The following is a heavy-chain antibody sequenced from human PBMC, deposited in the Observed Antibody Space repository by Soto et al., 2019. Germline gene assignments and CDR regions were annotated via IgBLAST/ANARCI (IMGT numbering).Heavy chain of an antibody. CDR1: GGSISGFF. CDR3: ARARDLFVDTAMSDAFDI. Sequence: PSETLSLTCTVSGGSISGFFWSWIRQPAGKGVEWIGRIYAGGAVNYNPSLKSRVTTSLDTSGNQFSLKLSSVTAADTALYYCARARDLFVDTAMSDAFDIWCQGTMVT. D-gene: IGHD5-18*01. V-gene: IGHV4-4*07. J-gene: IGHJ3*02. CDR2: IYAGGAV.